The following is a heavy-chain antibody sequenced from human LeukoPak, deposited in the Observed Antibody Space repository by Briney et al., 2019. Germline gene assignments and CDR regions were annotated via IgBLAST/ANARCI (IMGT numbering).Heavy chain of an antibody. J-gene: IGHJ4*02. V-gene: IGHV4-59*01. Sequence: PSETLSLTCSVSDGSINSYYWNWIRQPPGKGLEWIGYIYYTGSTNYNPSLKSRVTISIDTSKNQFSLKLSSVTAADTAVYYCAGALITNGYKEHDYWGQGTLVTVSS. CDR2: IYYTGST. D-gene: IGHD5-24*01. CDR3: AGALITNGYKEHDY. CDR1: DGSINSYY.